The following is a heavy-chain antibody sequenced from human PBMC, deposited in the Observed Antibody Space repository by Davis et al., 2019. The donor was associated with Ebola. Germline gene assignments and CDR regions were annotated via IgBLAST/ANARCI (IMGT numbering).Heavy chain of an antibody. CDR1: GYTFTSFG. D-gene: IGHD1-26*01. V-gene: IGHV1-18*01. J-gene: IGHJ6*04. CDR2: ISAYNGNT. Sequence: ASVKVSCKASGYTFTSFGFSWVRQAPGQGLEWMGWISAYNGNTYYAQKFQDRVTMTTDTSTSTAYMELRSLRSDDTAVYYCARDTSGNNYYYYGMDVWGKGTTVTVSS. CDR3: ARDTSGNNYYYYGMDV.